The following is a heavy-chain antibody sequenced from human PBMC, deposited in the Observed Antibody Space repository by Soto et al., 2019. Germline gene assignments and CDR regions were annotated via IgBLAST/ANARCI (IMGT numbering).Heavy chain of an antibody. V-gene: IGHV3-23*01. CDR1: GFTFSSYA. J-gene: IGHJ4*02. CDR2: ISGSGGST. D-gene: IGHD2-2*01. Sequence: GGSLRLSCAAPGFTFSSYAMSWVRQAPGKGLEWVSAISGSGGSTYYADSVKGRFTISRDNSKNTLYLQMNSLRAEDTAVYYCAKDRAWPTNLFDYWGQGTLVTVSS. CDR3: AKDRAWPTNLFDY.